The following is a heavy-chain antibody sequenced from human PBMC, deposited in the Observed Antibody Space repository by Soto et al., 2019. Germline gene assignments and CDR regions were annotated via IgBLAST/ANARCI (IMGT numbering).Heavy chain of an antibody. CDR1: GFTFSSFG. V-gene: IGHV3-33*01. CDR2: IWHDGTFT. Sequence: QVQLVESGGGVVQSGRSPRLSCAASGFTFSSFGMHWVRQAPGNGLEWVALIWHDGTFTHYADSVKGRFTISRDNSKNMLYLQMNSLRADDTAAYYCARDRHFRGGPDDIWGQGTMVTVSS. D-gene: IGHD3-3*02. CDR3: ARDRHFRGGPDDI. J-gene: IGHJ3*02.